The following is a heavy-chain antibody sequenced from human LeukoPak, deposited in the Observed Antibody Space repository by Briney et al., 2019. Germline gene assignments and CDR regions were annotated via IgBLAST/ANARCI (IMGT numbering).Heavy chain of an antibody. Sequence: GASVKVSCKASGYTFTGYYMHWVRQAPRQGLEWMGWINPNSGGTNYAQKFQGRVTMTRDTSISTAYMELSRLRSDDTAVYYCARTFYTAAGTSKEDYWGQGTLVTVSS. V-gene: IGHV1-2*02. CDR1: GYTFTGYY. J-gene: IGHJ4*02. CDR3: ARTFYTAAGTSKEDY. CDR2: INPNSGGT. D-gene: IGHD6-13*01.